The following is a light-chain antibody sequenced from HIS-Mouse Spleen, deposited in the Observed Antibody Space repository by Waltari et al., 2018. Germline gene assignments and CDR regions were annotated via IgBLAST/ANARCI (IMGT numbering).Light chain of an antibody. J-gene: IGKJ2*01. CDR1: QSVSSSY. CDR2: GAS. Sequence: EIVLTQSPGTLSLPPGESATLSGRASQSVSSSYLAWYQQKPGQAPRLLIYGASSRATGIPDRFSGSGSGTDFTLTISRLEPEDFAVYYCQQYGSSPPDTFGQGTKLEIK. V-gene: IGKV3-20*01. CDR3: QQYGSSPPDT.